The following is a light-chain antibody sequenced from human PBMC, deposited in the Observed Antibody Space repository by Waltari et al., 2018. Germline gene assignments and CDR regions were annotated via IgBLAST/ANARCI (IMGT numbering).Light chain of an antibody. CDR2: GLS. CDR1: SSDVGGYNF. V-gene: IGLV2-14*03. CDR3: SSSTSSNTWV. Sequence: QSALTQPASVSGSPGQSITISCTGTSSDVGGYNFVSWYQQHPGKAPKLMIYGLSDRTSGFSNRFAGSKAGNTASLAISGLQAEDEADYYCSSSTSSNTWVFGGGTKLTVL. J-gene: IGLJ3*02.